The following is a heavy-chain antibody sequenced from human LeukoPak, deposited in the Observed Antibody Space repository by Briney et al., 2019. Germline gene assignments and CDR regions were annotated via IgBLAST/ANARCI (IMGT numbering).Heavy chain of an antibody. Sequence: ASVKVSCKASGYAFTSYDINWVRQATGQGLEWMGWMNPNSGNTGYAQKFQGRVTMTRDTSISTAYMELSRLRSDDTAVYYCARDQNFWSGYWAAFDIWGQGTMVTVSS. D-gene: IGHD3-3*01. CDR3: ARDQNFWSGYWAAFDI. V-gene: IGHV1-8*01. CDR2: MNPNSGNT. J-gene: IGHJ3*02. CDR1: GYAFTSYD.